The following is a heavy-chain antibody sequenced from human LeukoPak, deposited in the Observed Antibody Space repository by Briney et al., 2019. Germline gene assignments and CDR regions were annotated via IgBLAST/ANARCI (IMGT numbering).Heavy chain of an antibody. Sequence: GASVKVSCEASGGTFSSYAISWVRQAPGQGLEWMGRIIPILGIANYAQKFQGRVTITADKSTSTAYMELSSLRSEDTAVYYCARDRRYSGSYYGDYWGQGTLVAVSS. CDR3: ARDRRYSGSYYGDY. CDR1: GGTFSSYA. CDR2: IIPILGIA. D-gene: IGHD1-26*01. J-gene: IGHJ4*02. V-gene: IGHV1-69*04.